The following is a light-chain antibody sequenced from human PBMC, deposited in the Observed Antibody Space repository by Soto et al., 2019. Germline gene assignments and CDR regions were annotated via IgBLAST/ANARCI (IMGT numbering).Light chain of an antibody. CDR2: GAS. CDR1: QSVSSN. Sequence: EIVMTQSPATLSVSPGERATLTCRASQSVSSNLAWYQQKPGQAPRLLIYGASTRATRIPARFSGSGSGTELTLTISSLQSEDFAVYYCQLYNNWPPWTFGQGTKVEIK. CDR3: QLYNNWPPWT. V-gene: IGKV3-15*01. J-gene: IGKJ1*01.